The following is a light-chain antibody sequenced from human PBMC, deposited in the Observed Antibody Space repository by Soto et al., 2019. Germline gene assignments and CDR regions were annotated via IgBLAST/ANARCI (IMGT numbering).Light chain of an antibody. CDR3: SSYAGSSNCV. J-gene: IGLJ3*02. CDR2: EVS. V-gene: IGLV2-8*01. CDR1: TSDVGGYNY. Sequence: QSALTQPPSASGSPGQSVTIFCTGTTSDVGGYNYVSWYQQHPGKAPKLIIYEVSKRPSGVPDRFSGSKSDNTASLTVSSLQAEDEADYYCSSYAGSSNCVFGGGTKLTVL.